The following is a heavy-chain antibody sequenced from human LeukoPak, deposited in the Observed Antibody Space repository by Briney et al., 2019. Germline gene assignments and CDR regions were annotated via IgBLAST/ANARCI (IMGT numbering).Heavy chain of an antibody. J-gene: IGHJ3*02. V-gene: IGHV4-31*03. D-gene: IGHD5-24*01. Sequence: SETLSLTCTVSGGSINSDDYYWSWIRQHPGKGLEWIGHIYYSGSTYYSPSLKSRVTMSVDTSKNQFSLKLSSVTAADTAVYYCARFGYNDAFDIWGQGTMVTVSS. CDR3: ARFGYNDAFDI. CDR1: GGSINSDDYY. CDR2: IYYSGST.